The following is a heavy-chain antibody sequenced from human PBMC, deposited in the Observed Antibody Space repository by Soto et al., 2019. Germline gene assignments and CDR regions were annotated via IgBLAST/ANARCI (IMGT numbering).Heavy chain of an antibody. D-gene: IGHD5-18*01. J-gene: IGHJ5*02. V-gene: IGHV1-18*01. CDR1: GYTFTSYG. CDR3: AQYSYGSGGNWFDP. Sequence: AAVKVSFKASGYTFTSYGISWVRQAPGQGLEWMGWISAYNGNTNYAQKLQGRFTMTTDTSTSTAYMELRSLRSDDTAVYYCAQYSYGSGGNWFDPWGQGTLVTVSS. CDR2: ISAYNGNT.